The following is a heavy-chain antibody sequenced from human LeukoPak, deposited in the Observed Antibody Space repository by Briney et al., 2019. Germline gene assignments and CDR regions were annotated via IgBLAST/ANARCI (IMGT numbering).Heavy chain of an antibody. CDR2: ISYDGSNK. CDR3: ARGGGLDV. V-gene: IGHV3-30*03. J-gene: IGHJ6*02. CDR1: GFTFSSYG. D-gene: IGHD3-16*01. Sequence: GGSLRLSCAASGFTFSSYGIHWVRQAPGKGLEWVAVISYDGSNKYYADSVKGRFTISRDNSKNTLYLQMNSLRAEGTAVYFCARGGGLDVWGQGATVTVSS.